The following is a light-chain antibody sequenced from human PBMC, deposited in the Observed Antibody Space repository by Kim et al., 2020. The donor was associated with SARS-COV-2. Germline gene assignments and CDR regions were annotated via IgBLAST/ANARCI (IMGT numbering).Light chain of an antibody. J-gene: IGLJ2*01. CDR3: QVWDSSRDHRVV. Sequence: SYELTQPPSVSVVPGKTARITCGGDSIGSKSVHWYQQKPGQAPVLVISYDNDRPSGIPERFSGSNSGNTATLTINRVEAGDEADYDCQVWDSSRDHRVVFGGGTQLTVL. CDR2: YDN. V-gene: IGLV3-21*04. CDR1: SIGSKS.